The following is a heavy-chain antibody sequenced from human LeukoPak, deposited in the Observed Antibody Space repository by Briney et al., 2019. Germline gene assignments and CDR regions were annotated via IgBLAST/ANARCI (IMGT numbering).Heavy chain of an antibody. V-gene: IGHV1-69*13. CDR3: AKGGFTIWDIEDY. Sequence: SVKVSCKASGGTFSSYAISWVRQAPGQGLEWMGGIIPIFGTANYAQKFQGRVTITADESTSTAYMELSSLRSEDTAVYYCAKGGFTIWDIEDYWGQGILVTVSS. J-gene: IGHJ4*02. CDR2: IIPIFGTA. CDR1: GGTFSSYA. D-gene: IGHD3-3*01.